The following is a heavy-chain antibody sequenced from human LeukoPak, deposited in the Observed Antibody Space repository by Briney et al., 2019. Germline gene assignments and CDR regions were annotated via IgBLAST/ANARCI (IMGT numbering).Heavy chain of an antibody. CDR3: ARHGPTYYYGSGSVDY. CDR1: GYSFTNYL. D-gene: IGHD3-10*01. CDR2: IYPADSDT. Sequence: GESLKISCKGSGYSFTNYLIGWVRQMPGKGLEWMGIIYPADSDTRYSPSFQGQVTISADKSITTAYLQWSSLKASDTAMYYCARHGPTYYYGSGSVDYWGQGTLVTVSS. V-gene: IGHV5-51*01. J-gene: IGHJ4*02.